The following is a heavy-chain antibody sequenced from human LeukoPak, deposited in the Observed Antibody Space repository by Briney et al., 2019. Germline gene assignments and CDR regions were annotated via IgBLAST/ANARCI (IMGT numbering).Heavy chain of an antibody. J-gene: IGHJ5*02. V-gene: IGHV3-7*01. CDR2: IKLDGSEK. D-gene: IGHD6-6*01. CDR3: ARGYSSSPNWFDP. Sequence: PGGSLRLSCAASGFTFSTYWMSWVRPAPGNGLEWVANIKLDGSEKYYVDSVKGRFTISRDNAKNSLYLQMNSLRGEDTAVYYCARGYSSSPNWFDPWGQGTLVTVSS. CDR1: GFTFSTYW.